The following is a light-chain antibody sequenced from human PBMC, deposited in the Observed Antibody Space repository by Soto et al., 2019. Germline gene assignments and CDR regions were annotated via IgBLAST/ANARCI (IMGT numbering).Light chain of an antibody. J-gene: IGLJ1*01. Sequence: QSVLTQPASVSGSPGQSITISCTGTSSDVGSYNLVSWYQQHPGKAPKLMIYEGSKRPSGVSNRFSGSKSGNTASLTTSGLQAEDEADYYCCSYAGSSTFYVFGTGTKVTVL. CDR1: SSDVGSYNL. V-gene: IGLV2-23*01. CDR2: EGS. CDR3: CSYAGSSTFYV.